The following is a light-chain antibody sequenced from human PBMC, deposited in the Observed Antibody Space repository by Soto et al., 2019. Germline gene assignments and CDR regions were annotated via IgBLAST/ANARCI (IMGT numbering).Light chain of an antibody. J-gene: IGKJ1*01. V-gene: IGKV1-5*03. Sequence: DTQMTQSTSTLSASVGDRVTITCRASQSLNIWLAWYQQKPGKAPKLLIYKASTLKSGVPSRFSGSGSGTEFTLTIRRLEPDDFAVYYCQQYGSSPRTFGQGTKVDIK. CDR1: QSLNIW. CDR3: QQYGSSPRT. CDR2: KAS.